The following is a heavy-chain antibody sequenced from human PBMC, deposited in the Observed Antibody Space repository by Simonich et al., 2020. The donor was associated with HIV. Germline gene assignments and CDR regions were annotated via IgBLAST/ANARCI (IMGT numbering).Heavy chain of an antibody. CDR3: AGSPEYDPSKIAAAALLRGAAFDI. V-gene: IGHV4-34*01. CDR2: INHSGST. Sequence: QVQLQQWGAGLLKPSETLSLTCAVYGGSFSGYYWSWIRQPPGKGLEWIGEINHSGSTNYNPSLKSRVTISVDTSKNQFSLKLSSVTAADTAVYYCAGSPEYDPSKIAAAALLRGAAFDIWGQGTMVTVSS. D-gene: IGHD6-13*01. J-gene: IGHJ3*02. CDR1: GGSFSGYY.